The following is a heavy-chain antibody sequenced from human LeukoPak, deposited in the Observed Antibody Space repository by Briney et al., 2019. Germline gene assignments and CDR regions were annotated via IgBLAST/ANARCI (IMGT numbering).Heavy chain of an antibody. D-gene: IGHD5-18*01. J-gene: IGHJ4*02. Sequence: ASVKVSCKASGYTFTGYYMHWVRQAPGQGLDWMGWVNPNSGGTNYAQKFQGRVTMTRDTSISTAYMELSRLRSDDTAVYYCARDRAAMVFDYWGQGTLVTVSS. V-gene: IGHV1-2*02. CDR3: ARDRAAMVFDY. CDR2: VNPNSGGT. CDR1: GYTFTGYY.